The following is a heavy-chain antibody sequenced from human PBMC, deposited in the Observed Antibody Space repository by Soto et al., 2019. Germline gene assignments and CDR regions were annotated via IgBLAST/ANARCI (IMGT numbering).Heavy chain of an antibody. D-gene: IGHD4-17*01. CDR1: GFTFSDYY. CDR2: ISSSGSTI. Sequence: QVQLVESGGGLVKPGGSLRLSCAASGFTFSDYYMSWIRQAPGKGLEWLSYISSSGSTIYYADSVKGRFTLSRDNAKNSLYLPMDSLRAEDTAVYYCARETPLPWTDYWGQGNLVNVPS. J-gene: IGHJ4*02. CDR3: ARETPLPWTDY. V-gene: IGHV3-11*01.